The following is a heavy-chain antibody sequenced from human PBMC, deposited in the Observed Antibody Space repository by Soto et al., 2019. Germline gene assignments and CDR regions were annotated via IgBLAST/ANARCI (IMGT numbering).Heavy chain of an antibody. CDR3: ARGASCSKLDQ. Sequence: EGQLVESGGGLVQPGGSLRLSCAASGFTFSTYWMHWVRQAPGKGPVWLSRISSDESGTTYANAVKGRFTISRDNAKNTLFLQMNSLRAEDTAVYYCARGASCSKLDQWGEGTLVTVSS. D-gene: IGHD2-15*01. V-gene: IGHV3-74*01. J-gene: IGHJ4*02. CDR2: ISSDESGT. CDR1: GFTFSTYW.